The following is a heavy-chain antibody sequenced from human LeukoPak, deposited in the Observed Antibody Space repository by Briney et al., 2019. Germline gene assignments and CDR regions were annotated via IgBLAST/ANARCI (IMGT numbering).Heavy chain of an antibody. J-gene: IGHJ6*03. CDR2: ISWNSGSI. D-gene: IGHD4-23*01. CDR1: GFTFDDYA. Sequence: GGSLRLSCAASGFTFDDYAMHWVRQAPGKGLEWVSGISWNSGSIGYADSVKGRFTISRDNAKNSLYLQMNSLRAEDMALYYCAKGGNLTHYYYMDVWGKGTTVTVSS. CDR3: AKGGNLTHYYYMDV. V-gene: IGHV3-9*03.